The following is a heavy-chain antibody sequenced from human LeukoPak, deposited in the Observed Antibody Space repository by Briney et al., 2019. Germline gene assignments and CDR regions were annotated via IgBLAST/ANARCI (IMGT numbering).Heavy chain of an antibody. CDR3: ARDRGSVGATAFGMDV. V-gene: IGHV3-33*01. Sequence: GGSLRLSCAASGFPFSSYGMHWVRQAPGKGLEWVAVTWYDGSYKWYADSVKGRFTISRDNFKSTLYLQMDSLRAEDTAVYCCARDRGSVGATAFGMDVWGQGTTVAVFS. J-gene: IGHJ6*02. D-gene: IGHD1-26*01. CDR1: GFPFSSYG. CDR2: TWYDGSYK.